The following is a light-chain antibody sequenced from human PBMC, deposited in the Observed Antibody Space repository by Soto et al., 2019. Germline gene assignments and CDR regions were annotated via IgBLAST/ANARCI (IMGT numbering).Light chain of an antibody. J-gene: IGKJ1*01. V-gene: IGKV1-17*02. Sequence: DIQMTQSPSSLSASVGDRVTITCRASQGIGNDLGWYQQKPGKAPKRLIYAASSLQSGVPSRFSGSGSGTEFTLTISNLQPEDFATYYCLQYSSYPWTLGQGTKVEIK. CDR2: AAS. CDR3: LQYSSYPWT. CDR1: QGIGND.